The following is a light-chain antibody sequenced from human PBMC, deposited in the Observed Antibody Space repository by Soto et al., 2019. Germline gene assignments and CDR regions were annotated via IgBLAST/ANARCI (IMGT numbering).Light chain of an antibody. V-gene: IGKV1-5*01. CDR3: QQYYSYPRT. J-gene: IGKJ1*01. Sequence: DFRMTQSPSTLSASVGDRVTISCRASQSISSWLAWYQQKPGKAPKLLIYAASTLQSGVPSRFSGSGSGTDFTLTISCLQPEDFATYYCQQYYSYPRTFGQGTKVDIK. CDR2: AAS. CDR1: QSISSW.